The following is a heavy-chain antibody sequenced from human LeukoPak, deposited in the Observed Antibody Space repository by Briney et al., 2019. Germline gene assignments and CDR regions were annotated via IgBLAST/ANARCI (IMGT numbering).Heavy chain of an antibody. V-gene: IGHV3-9*01. CDR2: ISWNSGSI. J-gene: IGHJ4*02. CDR1: GFTFSSYA. D-gene: IGHD1-26*01. Sequence: GGSLRLSCAASGFTFSSYAMHWVRQAPGKGLEWVSGISWNSGSIGYADSVKGRFTISRDNAKNSLYLQMNSLRAEDTALYYCARVSGSYYQYYFDYWGQGTLVTVSS. CDR3: ARVSGSYYQYYFDY.